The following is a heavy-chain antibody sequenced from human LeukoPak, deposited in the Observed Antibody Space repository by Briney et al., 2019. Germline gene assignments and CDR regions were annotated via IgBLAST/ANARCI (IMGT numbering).Heavy chain of an antibody. Sequence: KTSETLSLTCTVSGGYISSYYWSWIRQPPGKGLEWIGYIYYSGSTNYNPSLKSRVTISVDTSKNHFSLKLSSVTAADTAVYYCARTFSGSYYHYGMDVWGQGTTVTVSS. D-gene: IGHD1-26*01. CDR1: GGYISSYY. J-gene: IGHJ6*02. CDR3: ARTFSGSYYHYGMDV. V-gene: IGHV4-59*01. CDR2: IYYSGST.